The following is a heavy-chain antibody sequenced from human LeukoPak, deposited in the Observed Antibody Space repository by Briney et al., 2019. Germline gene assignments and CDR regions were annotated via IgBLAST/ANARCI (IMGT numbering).Heavy chain of an antibody. D-gene: IGHD4-11*01. J-gene: IGHJ1*01. CDR1: GYTFTSYA. CDR2: INAGNGNT. V-gene: IGHV1-3*01. Sequence: GSSVKVSCKASGYTFTSYAMHWVRQAPGQRLEWMGWINAGNGNTKYSQKFQGRVTITRDTSASTAYMELSSLRSEDTAVYYCARERLQGYFQHWGQGTLVTVSS. CDR3: ARERLQGYFQH.